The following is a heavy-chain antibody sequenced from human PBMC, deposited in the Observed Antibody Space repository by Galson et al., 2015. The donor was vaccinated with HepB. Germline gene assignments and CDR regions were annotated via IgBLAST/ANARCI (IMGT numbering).Heavy chain of an antibody. CDR1: GYSFTSYW. J-gene: IGHJ6*02. CDR3: ARQTYSAFQFETMDV. CDR2: IYPGDSDV. Sequence: QSGAEVKKPGESLKISCKGSGYSFTSYWIGWVRQMPGKGLEWMGIIYPGDSDVRQNPPFQGHVTISADKSINTAYLQWGSLKASDTAIYYCARQTYSAFQFETMDVWGQGTTVTVSS. D-gene: IGHD5-12*01. V-gene: IGHV5-51*01.